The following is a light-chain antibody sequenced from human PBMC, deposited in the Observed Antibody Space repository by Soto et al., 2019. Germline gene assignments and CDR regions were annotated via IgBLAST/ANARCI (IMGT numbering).Light chain of an antibody. Sequence: QSVLTQPPSVSAAPGQKVTISCSGGSSNIGYNYVSWYQHLPRTAPKLLIYDNNKRPSGIPDRFSGSKSGTSAALGITGLQTGDEAHYYCGTWDSSLRAVVFGGGTKVTVL. CDR2: DNN. V-gene: IGLV1-51*01. J-gene: IGLJ2*01. CDR1: SSNIGYNY. CDR3: GTWDSSLRAVV.